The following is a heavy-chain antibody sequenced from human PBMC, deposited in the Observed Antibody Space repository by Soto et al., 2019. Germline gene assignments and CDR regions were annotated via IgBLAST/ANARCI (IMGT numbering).Heavy chain of an antibody. CDR1: GFTFSSYA. CDR3: ARDYYRFNSGYGFSMDV. D-gene: IGHD5-12*01. Sequence: QVQLVASGGGVVQPGRSLRLSCAASGFTFSSYAMHWVRQAPGKGLEWVAVISYDGSNKYYADSVKGRFNISRDNSKNTLYLQMNSVRAEDTAVYYCARDYYRFNSGYGFSMDVWGQGTTVTVSS. V-gene: IGHV3-30-3*01. J-gene: IGHJ6*02. CDR2: ISYDGSNK.